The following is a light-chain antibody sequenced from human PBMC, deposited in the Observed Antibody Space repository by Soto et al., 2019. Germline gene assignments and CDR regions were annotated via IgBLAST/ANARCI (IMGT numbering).Light chain of an antibody. J-gene: IGLJ2*01. CDR3: QSYDTSLSAHVA. Sequence: QSVLTQPPSASGSPGQSVTISCTGTSSDVGGYNYVSWYQQHPGKAPKVIIYEVSKRPSGVPDRFSGSKSGSTASLTVSGLQAEDEADYYCQSYDTSLSAHVAFGGGTKLTVL. CDR1: SSDVGGYNY. V-gene: IGLV2-8*01. CDR2: EVS.